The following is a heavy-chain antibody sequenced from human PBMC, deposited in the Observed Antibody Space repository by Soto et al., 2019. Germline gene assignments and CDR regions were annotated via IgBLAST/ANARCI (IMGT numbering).Heavy chain of an antibody. J-gene: IGHJ3*02. Sequence: QVQLVQSGAEVKKPGASVKVSCKASGYTFTSYGISWVRQAPGQGLEWMGWISAYNGNTNYAQKLQGRVTMTTDTSTSTAYMELRSLRSDDRAVYYCARDYGYCSGGSCEPDDAFYIWGQGTMVTVSS. V-gene: IGHV1-18*01. D-gene: IGHD2-15*01. CDR3: ARDYGYCSGGSCEPDDAFYI. CDR1: GYTFTSYG. CDR2: ISAYNGNT.